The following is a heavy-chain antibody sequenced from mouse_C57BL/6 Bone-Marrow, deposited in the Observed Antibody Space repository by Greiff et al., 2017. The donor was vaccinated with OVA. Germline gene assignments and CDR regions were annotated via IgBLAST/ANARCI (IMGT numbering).Heavy chain of an antibody. CDR2: IDPSDSYT. V-gene: IGHV1-50*01. J-gene: IGHJ2*01. CDR1: GYTFTNYW. CDR3: ARRPGYFDY. Sequence: VQLQQSGAELVKPGASVKLSCKASGYTFTNYWMQWVKQRPGQGLEWIGEIDPSDSYTNYNQKFKGKATLTVDTSSSTAYMQLSSLTSEDSAVYYCARRPGYFDYWGQGTTLTVSS.